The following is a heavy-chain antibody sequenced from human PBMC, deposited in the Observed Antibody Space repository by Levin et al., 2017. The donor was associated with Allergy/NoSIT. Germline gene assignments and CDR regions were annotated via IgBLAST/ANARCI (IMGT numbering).Heavy chain of an antibody. CDR2: ISGSGGST. CDR3: AKTAILWFGELSMFDY. CDR1: GFTFSSYA. Sequence: RAGGSLRLSCAASGFTFSSYAMSWVRQAPGKGLEWVSAISGSGGSTHYADSVKGRFTISSDNSKNTLYLQMNSLRAEDTAVYYCAKTAILWFGELSMFDYWGQGTLVTVSS. V-gene: IGHV3-23*01. J-gene: IGHJ4*02. D-gene: IGHD3-10*01.